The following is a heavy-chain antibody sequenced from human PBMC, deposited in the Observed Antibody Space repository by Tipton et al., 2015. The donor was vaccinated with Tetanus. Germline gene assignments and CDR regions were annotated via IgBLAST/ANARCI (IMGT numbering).Heavy chain of an antibody. CDR1: GDSVSSGGYY. V-gene: IGHV4-31*03. D-gene: IGHD1-26*01. Sequence: TLSLTCTVAGDSVSSGGYYWNWVRQNPRKGLEWLGYIFSGGTTFYSPSLNGRVSMSLDTSKNLFALRLASVTAADTAVYYCARDRHPYRISGAFRGNDALDIWGPGALVTVSS. CDR3: ARDRHPYRISGAFRGNDALDI. J-gene: IGHJ3*02. CDR2: IFSGGTT.